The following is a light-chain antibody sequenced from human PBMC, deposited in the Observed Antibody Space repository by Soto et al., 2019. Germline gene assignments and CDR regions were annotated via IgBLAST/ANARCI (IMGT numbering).Light chain of an antibody. Sequence: DIQMTQSPSSLSASVGDRVTITCQASQDITNYLNWYQQKPGKAPNLLIYGASNLETGVPSRFSGSGSGTDFTFTISSLQAEDIGTYFCQQYDSVFTFGQGTRLEIQ. J-gene: IGKJ5*01. CDR1: QDITNY. V-gene: IGKV1-33*01. CDR3: QQYDSVFT. CDR2: GAS.